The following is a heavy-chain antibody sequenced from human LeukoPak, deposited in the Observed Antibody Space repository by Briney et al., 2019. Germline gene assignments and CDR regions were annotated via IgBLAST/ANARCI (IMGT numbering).Heavy chain of an antibody. V-gene: IGHV3-74*01. CDR2: INSDGSNT. CDR3: ARDFRRGQYFDY. D-gene: IGHD3-10*01. Sequence: GGSLRLSCAASGFSFSSYWMHWVRQAPGEGLEWVSRINSDGSNTNYADSVKGRFTISRDNAKNTLYLQMNSLRAEDKAVYYCARDFRRGQYFDYWGQGTLVTVSS. J-gene: IGHJ4*02. CDR1: GFSFSSYW.